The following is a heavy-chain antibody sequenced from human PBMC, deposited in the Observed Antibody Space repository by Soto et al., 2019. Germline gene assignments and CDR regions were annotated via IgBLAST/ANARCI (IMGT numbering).Heavy chain of an antibody. V-gene: IGHV1-18*01. D-gene: IGHD2-15*01. Sequence: GASVRVSCKAFGYTFTSYGITWVRQPPGQGLEWMGWISAYNGNTNYAQKLQGRVTMTTDTSTSTAYMELRSLRSDDTAVYYCARDRCSGGSCFHDYWGQGTLVTVSS. CDR1: GYTFTSYG. CDR2: ISAYNGNT. J-gene: IGHJ4*02. CDR3: ARDRCSGGSCFHDY.